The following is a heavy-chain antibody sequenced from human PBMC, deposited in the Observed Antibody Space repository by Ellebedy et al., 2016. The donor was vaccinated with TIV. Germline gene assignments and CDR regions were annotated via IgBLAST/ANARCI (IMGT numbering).Heavy chain of an antibody. Sequence: ASVKVSCKASGGTFSSYAISWVRQAPGQGLEWMGGIIPIFGTANYAQKFQGRVTITADESTRTAYMELSSLRSEDTAVYYCARDLRKVGYSYGYYYGIDVWGQGTTVTVS. CDR2: IIPIFGTA. CDR1: GGTFSSYA. J-gene: IGHJ6*02. D-gene: IGHD5-18*01. V-gene: IGHV1-69*13. CDR3: ARDLRKVGYSYGYYYGIDV.